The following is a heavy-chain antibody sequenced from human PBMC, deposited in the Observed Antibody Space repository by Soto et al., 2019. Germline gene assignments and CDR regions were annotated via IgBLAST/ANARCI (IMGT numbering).Heavy chain of an antibody. Sequence: QLQLQESGPGLVMPSETLSLTCTVSGDSISGSPYFWGWIRQPPGKRLEWIGSIFYDGYTLYTPSLRSRVTISVDTSKNQFSLKLASVAAADTATYFCARLQAAVPHYWCQGTLVTVSS. CDR3: ARLQAAVPHY. V-gene: IGHV4-39*01. J-gene: IGHJ4*02. D-gene: IGHD6-13*01. CDR2: IFYDGYT. CDR1: GDSISGSPYF.